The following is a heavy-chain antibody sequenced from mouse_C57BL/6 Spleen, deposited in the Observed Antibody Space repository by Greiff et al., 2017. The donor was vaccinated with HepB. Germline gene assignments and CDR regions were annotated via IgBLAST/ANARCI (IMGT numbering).Heavy chain of an antibody. Sequence: QVQLQQPGAELVMPGASVKLSCKASGYTFTSYWMHWVKQRPGQGLEWIGEIDPSDSYTNYNQKFKGKSTLTVDKSSSTAYMQLSSLTSEDSAVYCCARGDFDVWGTGTTVTVSS. V-gene: IGHV1-69*01. J-gene: IGHJ1*03. CDR1: GYTFTSYW. CDR3: ARGDFDV. CDR2: IDPSDSYT.